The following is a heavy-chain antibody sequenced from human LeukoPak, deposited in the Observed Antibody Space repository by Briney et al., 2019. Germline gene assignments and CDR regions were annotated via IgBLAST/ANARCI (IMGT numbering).Heavy chain of an antibody. Sequence: GGSLRLSCAASGFTFSGYNMNWVRQAPGKGLEWVSPLSASTTYIYYADSVKGRFTISRDNAKNSLYLQMNSLRGEDTAVYYCARGQNGFDYWGQGTLVTVSS. CDR2: LSASTTYI. D-gene: IGHD2-8*01. CDR1: GFTFSGYN. J-gene: IGHJ4*02. CDR3: ARGQNGFDY. V-gene: IGHV3-21*01.